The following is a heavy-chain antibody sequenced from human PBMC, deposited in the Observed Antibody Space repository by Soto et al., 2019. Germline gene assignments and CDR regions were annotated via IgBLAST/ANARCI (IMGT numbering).Heavy chain of an antibody. J-gene: IGHJ4*02. Sequence: QLLESGGGLVQPGGSLRLSCEASGFCFSSYALSWVRQAPGKGLEWVSTFSAGGRAYYADSVKGRFTIAKDTSKNTLLLQASSLRAEDTAVYYCAKESMPQHYGDTLFDYWGQGTRVTVSS. CDR1: GFCFSSYA. CDR2: FSAGGRA. CDR3: AKESMPQHYGDTLFDY. V-gene: IGHV3-23*01. D-gene: IGHD4-17*01.